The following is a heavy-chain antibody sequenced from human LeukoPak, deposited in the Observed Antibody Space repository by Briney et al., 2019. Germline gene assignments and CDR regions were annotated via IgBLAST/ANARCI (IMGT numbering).Heavy chain of an antibody. V-gene: IGHV4-59*01. CDR3: AGSPYQLLSDYYYYGMDV. CDR2: IYYSGST. D-gene: IGHD2-2*01. CDR1: GGSISSYY. Sequence: PSETLSLTCTVSGGSISSYYWSWIRQPPGKGLEWIGYIYYSGSTNYNPSLKSRVTISVDTSKNQFSLKLSSVTAADTAVYYCAGSPYQLLSDYYYYGMDVWGQRTTVTVSS. J-gene: IGHJ6*02.